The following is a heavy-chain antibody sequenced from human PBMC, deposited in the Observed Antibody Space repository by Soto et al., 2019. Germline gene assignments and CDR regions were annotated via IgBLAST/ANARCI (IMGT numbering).Heavy chain of an antibody. Sequence: QVTLKESGPMLVKPTQSLTLTCTFSGFSLTTNGVGVGWIRQPPGKALEWLALISWDDDNRYSPSLKNRLTTPKDTSKNQVVLTMANMDPVDTATYYCAHGRLLWVGGYFDFWGQGILVTVSS. V-gene: IGHV2-5*02. CDR2: ISWDDDN. J-gene: IGHJ4*02. CDR1: GFSLTTNGVG. CDR3: AHGRLLWVGGYFDF. D-gene: IGHD3-10*01.